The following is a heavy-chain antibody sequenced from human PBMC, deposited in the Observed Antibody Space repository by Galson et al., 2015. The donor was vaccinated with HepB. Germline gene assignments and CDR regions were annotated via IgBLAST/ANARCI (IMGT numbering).Heavy chain of an antibody. V-gene: IGHV3-7*01. CDR3: ARGGYCSTISCNPPGDH. CDR2: IKQDGGEE. Sequence: SLRLSCAASGFTFSNFWMTWVRQAPGKGLEWVANIKQDGGEEYYVDSVEGRFIISRDNAKNSLFLEMNSLRAEDTAVYYCARGGYCSTISCNPPGDHWGQGTLVSVSS. CDR1: GFTFSNFW. D-gene: IGHD2-2*01. J-gene: IGHJ4*02.